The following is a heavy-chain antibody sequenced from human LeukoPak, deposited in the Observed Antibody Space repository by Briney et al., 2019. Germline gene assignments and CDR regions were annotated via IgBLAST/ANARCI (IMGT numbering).Heavy chain of an antibody. CDR2: IKQDGSEK. CDR3: ARIIILGPYGMDV. CDR1: GFTFSSYW. D-gene: IGHD3-9*01. V-gene: IGHV3-7*01. J-gene: IGHJ6*02. Sequence: GGSLRLSCAASGFTFSSYWMSWVRQAPGKGLEWVANIKQDGSEKYYVDSVKGRFTISRDNAKNSLYLQMNSLRAEDMAVYYCARIIILGPYGMDVWGQGTTVTVSS.